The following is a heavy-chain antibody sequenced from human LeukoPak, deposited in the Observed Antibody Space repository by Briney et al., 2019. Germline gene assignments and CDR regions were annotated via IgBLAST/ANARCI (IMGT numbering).Heavy chain of an antibody. CDR2: ISGSATTI. J-gene: IGHJ4*02. Sequence: GGSLRLSCAASGFTFSTYEMNWVRQAPGKGLEWVSYISGSATTIYYADSVKGRFTISRDNAKNSLYLQMNSLRADDSAVYYCARGVDYWGQGTPVTVSS. CDR1: GFTFSTYE. CDR3: ARGVDY. V-gene: IGHV3-48*03.